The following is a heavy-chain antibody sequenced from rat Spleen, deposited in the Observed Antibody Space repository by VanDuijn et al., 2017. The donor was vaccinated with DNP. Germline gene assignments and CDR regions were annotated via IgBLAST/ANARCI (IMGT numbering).Heavy chain of an antibody. Sequence: EVQLQESGPGLVKPSQSLSLTCSVTGYSITSNYWGWIRKFPGNKMEWIGHISYSGSTSYNPSLKSRISITRDTSKNQFFLQLNSVTTEDTATYYWARQSSLGIAYWGQGTLVTVSS. J-gene: IGHJ3*01. V-gene: IGHV3-1*01. CDR3: ARQSSLGIAY. D-gene: IGHD1-2*01. CDR1: GYSITSNY. CDR2: ISYSGST.